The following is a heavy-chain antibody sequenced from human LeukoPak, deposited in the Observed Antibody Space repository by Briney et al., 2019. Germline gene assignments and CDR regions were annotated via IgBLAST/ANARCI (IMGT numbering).Heavy chain of an antibody. Sequence: PGGSLRLSCAASGFTFSSYWMSWVRQAPGKGLEWVANIKQDGSEKYYVDSEKGRFTISRDNAKNSLYLQMNSLRAEDTAVYYCARGGSGSYSDAFDIWGQGTMVTVSS. V-gene: IGHV3-7*01. CDR1: GFTFSSYW. CDR2: IKQDGSEK. D-gene: IGHD1-26*01. J-gene: IGHJ3*02. CDR3: ARGGSGSYSDAFDI.